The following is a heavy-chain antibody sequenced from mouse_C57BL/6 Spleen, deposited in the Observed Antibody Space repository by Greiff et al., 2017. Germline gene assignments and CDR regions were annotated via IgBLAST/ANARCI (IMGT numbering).Heavy chain of an antibody. Sequence: EAGGGLVQPKGSLKLSCAASGFSFNTYAMNWVRQAPGKGLEWVARIRSKSNNYATYYADSVKDRFTISRDDSESMLYLQMNNLKTEDTAMYYCVSDGYYEAMDYWGQGTSVTVSS. J-gene: IGHJ4*01. CDR3: VSDGYYEAMDY. CDR1: GFSFNTYA. D-gene: IGHD2-3*01. V-gene: IGHV10-1*01. CDR2: IRSKSNNYAT.